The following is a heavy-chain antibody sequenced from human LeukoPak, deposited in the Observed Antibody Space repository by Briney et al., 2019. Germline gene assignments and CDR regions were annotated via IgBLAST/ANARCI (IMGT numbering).Heavy chain of an antibody. J-gene: IGHJ1*01. CDR2: IYYSGST. CDR3: ARAAQIVEYFQH. V-gene: IGHV4-31*03. D-gene: IGHD3-16*02. CDR1: GGSISSGGYY. Sequence: SETLSLTCTVSGGSISSGGYYWSWIRQHPGKGLEWIGYIYYSGSTYYNPSLKSRVTISVDTSKNQFSLKLSSVTAADTAVYYCARAAQIVEYFQHWGQGTLVTVSS.